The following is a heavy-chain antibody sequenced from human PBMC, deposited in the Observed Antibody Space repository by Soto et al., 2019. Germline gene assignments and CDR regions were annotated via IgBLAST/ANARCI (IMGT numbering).Heavy chain of an antibody. CDR1: GYSFTDYH. D-gene: IGHD2-8*01. J-gene: IGHJ6*02. CDR3: ARGDSTDCSNGVCSFFYNHELDV. V-gene: IGHV1-2*04. Sequence: SVKVSCKASGYSFTDYHIHWVRQAPGQGLEWLGRINPKSGGTSTAQKFQGWVTMTTDTSISTASMELTRLTSDDTAIYYCARGDSTDCSNGVCSFFYNHELDVWG. CDR2: INPKSGGT.